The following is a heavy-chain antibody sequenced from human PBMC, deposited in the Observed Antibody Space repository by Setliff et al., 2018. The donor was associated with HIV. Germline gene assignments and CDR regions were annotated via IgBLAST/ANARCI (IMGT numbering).Heavy chain of an antibody. V-gene: IGHV4-61*09. J-gene: IGHJ5*02. CDR2: IYTSGST. CDR1: GGSISSGSYY. Sequence: KTSETLSLTCTVSGGSISSGSYYWSWIRQPAGKGLEWIGHIYTSGSTNYNPSLKSRVTISVDTSKNQFSLKLSSVTAADTAVYYCASRPYSSGWYWFDPWGQGTLVTVSS. CDR3: ASRPYSSGWYWFDP. D-gene: IGHD6-19*01.